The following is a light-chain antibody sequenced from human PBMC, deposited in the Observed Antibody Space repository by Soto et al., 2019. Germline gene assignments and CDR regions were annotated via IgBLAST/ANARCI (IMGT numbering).Light chain of an antibody. CDR1: SSNIGSNY. CDR2: SNN. J-gene: IGLJ1*01. CDR3: AAWDDSLSGSYV. Sequence: QSVLTQPPAASGTPGQRLTISCSGSSSNIGSNYVYWYQQLPGTAPKLLIYSNNQRPSGVPDRFSGSESGTSASLAISGLRSEDEADYYCAAWDDSLSGSYVFGTGTKVTVL. V-gene: IGLV1-47*02.